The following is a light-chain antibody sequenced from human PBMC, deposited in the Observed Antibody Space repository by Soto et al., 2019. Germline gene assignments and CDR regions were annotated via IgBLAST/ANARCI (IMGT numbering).Light chain of an antibody. CDR3: QTWDTGIRV. Sequence: QSVLTQLPSASASLGASVKLTCTLSSGHSSYAIAWHQQQPEKGPRYLMKLNSDGSHSKGDGIPDRFSGSSSGAERYLTISSLQSEDEADYYCQTWDTGIRVFGGGTKLTVL. CDR1: SGHSSYA. V-gene: IGLV4-69*01. J-gene: IGLJ3*02. CDR2: LNSDGSH.